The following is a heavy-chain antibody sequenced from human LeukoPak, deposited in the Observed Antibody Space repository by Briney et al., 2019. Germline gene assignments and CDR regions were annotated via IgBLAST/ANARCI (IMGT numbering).Heavy chain of an antibody. Sequence: PSETLSLTCTVSGGSISSYYWSWIRQPPGKGLEWIGYIYYSGSTNYNPSLKSRVTISVDTSKNQFSLKLSSVTAADTAVYYCWVRGVSGYYYGMDVWGQGTTVTVSS. D-gene: IGHD3-10*01. V-gene: IGHV4-59*01. CDR3: WVRGVSGYYYGMDV. J-gene: IGHJ6*02. CDR2: IYYSGST. CDR1: GGSISSYY.